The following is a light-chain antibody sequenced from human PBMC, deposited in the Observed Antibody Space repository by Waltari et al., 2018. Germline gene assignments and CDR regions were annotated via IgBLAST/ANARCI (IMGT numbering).Light chain of an antibody. V-gene: IGKV4-1*01. J-gene: IGKJ4*01. Sequence: DIVMTQSPDSLAVSLGERATINCKSSQSVLYSSNNKNYLTWYQQKPGQAPRLLISDASTRATVIPPRFSGSGSGTDFTLTISSLQSEDFAVYYCQQYNNWPLTFGGGTKVEIK. CDR3: QQYNNWPLT. CDR1: QSVLYSSNNKNY. CDR2: DAS.